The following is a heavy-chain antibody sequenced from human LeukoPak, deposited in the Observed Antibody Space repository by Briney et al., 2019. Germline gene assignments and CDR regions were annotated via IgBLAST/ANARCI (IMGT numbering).Heavy chain of an antibody. V-gene: IGHV3-53*01. CDR3: ARVLLYYYDSSGYQDY. D-gene: IGHD3-22*01. J-gene: IGHJ4*02. CDR2: IYSGGNT. CDR1: GFTVSSNY. Sequence: SGGSLRLSCAASGFTVSSNYMSWVRQAPGKGLEWVSVIYSGGNTYYADSVKGRFTISRDNSKNTLYLQMNSLRAEDTAVYYCARVLLYYYDSSGYQDYWGQGTLVTVSS.